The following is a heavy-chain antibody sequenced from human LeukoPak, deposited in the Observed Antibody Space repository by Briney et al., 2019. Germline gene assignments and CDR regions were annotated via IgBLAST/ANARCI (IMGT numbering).Heavy chain of an antibody. D-gene: IGHD3-10*01. CDR3: ARDGPPTGYYGSGSDY. V-gene: IGHV1-69*05. J-gene: IGHJ4*02. CDR2: IIPIFGTA. Sequence: SVKVSCKASGGTFSSYAISWVRQAPGQGLEWMGGIIPIFGTANYAQKFQGRVTMTRDTSTSTVYMELSSLRSEDTAVYYCARDGPPTGYYGSGSDYWGQGTLVTVSS. CDR1: GGTFSSYA.